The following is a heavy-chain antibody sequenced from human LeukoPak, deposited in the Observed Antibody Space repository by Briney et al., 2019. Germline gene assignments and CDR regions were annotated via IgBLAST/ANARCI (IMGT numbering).Heavy chain of an antibody. Sequence: GGSLRLSCVASGFTFSSYWMSWLLQAPGKGLEWVANIKQDGSEKYYVDSVEGRFTISRDNAENSLSLQMNSLRAEDTAVYYCARADSYSWYGSWGQGTLVTVSS. V-gene: IGHV3-7*01. J-gene: IGHJ4*02. CDR3: ARADSYSWYGS. CDR2: IKQDGSEK. CDR1: GFTFSSYW. D-gene: IGHD6-13*01.